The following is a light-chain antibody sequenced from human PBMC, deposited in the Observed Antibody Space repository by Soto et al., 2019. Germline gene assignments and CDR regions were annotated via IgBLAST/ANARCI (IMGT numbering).Light chain of an antibody. V-gene: IGKV1-5*01. CDR1: QSVRNW. CDR3: QQYDGYSPQT. J-gene: IGKJ1*01. CDR2: DSS. Sequence: DIQMTQSPSTLFASVGARVTITCRASQSVRNWLAWYQQKPGRAPQLLIYDSSTLEPGVPSRFRGSGSGTEFTLTINGLQPDDFATYYCQQYDGYSPQTFGQGTKVDIK.